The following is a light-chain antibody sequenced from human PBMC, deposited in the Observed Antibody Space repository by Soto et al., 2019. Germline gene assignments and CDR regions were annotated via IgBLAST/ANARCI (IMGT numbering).Light chain of an antibody. CDR3: QQRSNWPPIT. J-gene: IGKJ5*01. CDR1: QSVSNY. Sequence: EIVMTQSPGTVSVFPGETVTLSCRASQSVSNYLAWYQQKPGQAPRLLIYDGSNRATGIPARFSGSGSGTDFTLTISSLEPEDFAVYYCQQRSNWPPITFGQGTRLEIK. CDR2: DGS. V-gene: IGKV3-11*01.